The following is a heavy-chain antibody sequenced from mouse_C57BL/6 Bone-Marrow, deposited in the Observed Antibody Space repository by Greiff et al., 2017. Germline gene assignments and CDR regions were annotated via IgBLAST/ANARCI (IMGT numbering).Heavy chain of an antibody. CDR3: ARDYGSSYWYFDV. CDR1: GYTFTSYD. D-gene: IGHD1-1*01. V-gene: IGHV1-85*01. Sequence: VQLQQSGPELVKPGASVKLCCKASGYTFTSYDINWVKQRPGQGLEWIGWIYPRDGSTKYNEKFKGKATLTVDTSSSTAYMELHSLTSEDSAVYFCARDYGSSYWYFDVWGTGTTVTVSS. J-gene: IGHJ1*03. CDR2: IYPRDGST.